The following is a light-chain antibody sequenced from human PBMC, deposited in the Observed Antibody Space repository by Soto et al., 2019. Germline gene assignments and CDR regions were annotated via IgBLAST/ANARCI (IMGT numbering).Light chain of an antibody. CDR3: QQYNSYST. J-gene: IGKJ1*01. V-gene: IGKV1-5*01. Sequence: DIQMTQSPSTLSASVGDRVTITCRASQSISSWLAWYQQKPGKAPKLLIYDASSLESGVPSRFSGSGSGTESTLTISSLQPDDFAIYYCQQYNSYSTFGQGTKVDIK. CDR1: QSISSW. CDR2: DAS.